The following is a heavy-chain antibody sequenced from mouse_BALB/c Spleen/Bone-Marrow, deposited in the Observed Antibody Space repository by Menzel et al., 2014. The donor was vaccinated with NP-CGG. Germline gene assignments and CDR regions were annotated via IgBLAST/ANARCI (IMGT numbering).Heavy chain of an antibody. CDR2: INPSTDYT. V-gene: IGHV1-7*01. D-gene: IGHD1-1*01. J-gene: IGHJ3*01. Sequence: VHLVESGAELAKPGASLKMSCKASGYTLTSYWMHWVKQRPGQGLEWIGYINPSTDYTEYNQKFKDKATLTADKSSSTAFMQLSSLASEDSAVYYCARRAYGGSYGFAYWGQGTLVTVSA. CDR3: ARRAYGGSYGFAY. CDR1: GYTLTSYW.